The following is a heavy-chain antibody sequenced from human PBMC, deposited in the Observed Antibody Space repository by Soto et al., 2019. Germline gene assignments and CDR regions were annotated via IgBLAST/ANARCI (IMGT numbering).Heavy chain of an antibody. Sequence: EVQLVESGGGLVQPGGSLRLSCAASGFTFSSYSMNWVRQAPGKGLEWVSYISSSSSTIYYADSVKGRFTISRDNAKNSLYLQMNSLRDEDTAVYYCASVMYSSRSKGDYWGQGTLVTVSS. CDR2: ISSSSSTI. J-gene: IGHJ4*02. V-gene: IGHV3-48*02. D-gene: IGHD6-13*01. CDR3: ASVMYSSRSKGDY. CDR1: GFTFSSYS.